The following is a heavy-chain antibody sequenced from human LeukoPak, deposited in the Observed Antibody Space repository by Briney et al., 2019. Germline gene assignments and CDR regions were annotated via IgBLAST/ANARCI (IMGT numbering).Heavy chain of an antibody. J-gene: IGHJ4*02. CDR3: ARVRTLDDYGDYFDY. CDR2: LSSSSSYT. Sequence: GESLRLSCAASGFTFSDYYMSWIRQAPGKGLEWVSYLSSSSSYTNYADSVKGRFTISRDNAKNSLYLQMNSLRAEDTAVYYCARVRTLDDYGDYFDYWGQGTLVTVSS. CDR1: GFTFSDYY. D-gene: IGHD4-17*01. V-gene: IGHV3-11*06.